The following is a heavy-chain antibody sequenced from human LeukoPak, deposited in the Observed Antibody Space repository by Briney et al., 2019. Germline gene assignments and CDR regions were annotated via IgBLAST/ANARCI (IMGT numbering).Heavy chain of an antibody. J-gene: IGHJ3*02. CDR1: GGSISSSNW. CDR2: IYHSGST. Sequence: SGTLSLTCAVSGGSISSSNWWSWVRQPPGKGLEWIGEIYHSGSTNYNPSLKSRVTISVDKSKNQFSLKLSSVTAADTAVYYCARGPYSSGIPLDAFDIWGQGTMVTVSS. D-gene: IGHD6-19*01. V-gene: IGHV4-4*02. CDR3: ARGPYSSGIPLDAFDI.